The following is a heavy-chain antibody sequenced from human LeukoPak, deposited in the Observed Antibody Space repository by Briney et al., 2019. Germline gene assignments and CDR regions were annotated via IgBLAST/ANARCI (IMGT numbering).Heavy chain of an antibody. D-gene: IGHD1-14*01. V-gene: IGHV6-1*01. CDR3: ARVPVSRGPSGWFDP. Sequence: SQTLSLTCAISGDSVSSNSAAWNWIRQSPSRGLEWLGRTYYRSKWYNDYAVSVKSRITINPDTSKNQFSLQLNSVTPEDTAVHYCARVPVSRGPSGWFDPWGQGTLVTVSS. CDR2: TYYRSKWYN. CDR1: GDSVSSNSAA. J-gene: IGHJ5*02.